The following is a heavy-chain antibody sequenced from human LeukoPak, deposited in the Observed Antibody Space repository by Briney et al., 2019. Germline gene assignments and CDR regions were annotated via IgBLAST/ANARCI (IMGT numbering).Heavy chain of an antibody. Sequence: PGGSLRLSCTGSGFNFTNYGMHWVRQAPGKGLEWVAVITDDGSNEYYATSVKGRFTISRDNSMSTLFLEMSSLRSDDTSIYYCAVDVGYCSGWFCYGGYFQRWGQGTLVTVSS. CDR2: ITDDGSNE. V-gene: IGHV3-33*05. J-gene: IGHJ1*01. CDR1: GFNFTNYG. CDR3: AVDVGYCSGWFCYGGYFQR. D-gene: IGHD2-15*01.